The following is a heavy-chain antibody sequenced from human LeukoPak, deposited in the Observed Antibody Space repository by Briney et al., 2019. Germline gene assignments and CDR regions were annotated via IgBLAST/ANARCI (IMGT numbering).Heavy chain of an antibody. V-gene: IGHV1-18*01. CDR3: ARGGSGWPIDY. Sequence: ASVKVSCKASGYTFTSYGISWVRQAPGQGLEWMGWISAYNGNTNYAQKLQGRVTMTRDTSINTAFLELSSLTSDDTAVYYCARGGSGWPIDYWGQGTLVTVSS. J-gene: IGHJ4*02. CDR2: ISAYNGNT. D-gene: IGHD6-19*01. CDR1: GYTFTSYG.